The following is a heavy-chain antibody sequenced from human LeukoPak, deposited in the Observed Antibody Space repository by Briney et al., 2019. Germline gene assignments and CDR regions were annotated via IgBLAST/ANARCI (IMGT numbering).Heavy chain of an antibody. CDR1: GGTFSSYV. CDR3: ARASGSGYDIDY. J-gene: IGHJ4*02. D-gene: IGHD5-12*01. CDR2: IIPIFGTA. V-gene: IGHV1-69*05. Sequence: SVKVSCKASGGTFSSYVISWVRQAPGQGLEWMGRIIPIFGTANYAQKFQGRVTITTDESTSTAYMELSSLRSEDTAVYYCARASGSGYDIDYWGQGTLVTVSS.